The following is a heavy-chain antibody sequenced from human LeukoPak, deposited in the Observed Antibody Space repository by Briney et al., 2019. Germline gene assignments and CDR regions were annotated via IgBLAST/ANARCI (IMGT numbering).Heavy chain of an antibody. CDR2: IYYSGST. V-gene: IGHV4-59*08. CDR3: ARHKITTFELDAFDI. Sequence: PSETLSLTCTVSGGSISSYYWSRIRQPPGKGLEWIGYIYYSGSTNYNPSLKSRVTISVDTSKNQFSLKLSSVTAADTAVYYCARHKITTFELDAFDIWAKGQWSPSLQ. D-gene: IGHD3-9*01. CDR1: GGSISSYY. J-gene: IGHJ3*02.